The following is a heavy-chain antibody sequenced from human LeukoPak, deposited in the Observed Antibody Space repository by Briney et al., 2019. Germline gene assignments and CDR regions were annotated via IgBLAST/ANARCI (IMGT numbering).Heavy chain of an antibody. CDR3: ARLIRARGPIVVVKSTYFDY. CDR1: GGSFSGYY. Sequence: SETLSLTCAVYGGSFSGYYWSWIRLPPGKGLEWIGEINHSGSTNYNPSLKSRVTISVDTSKNQFSLKLSSVTAADTAVYYCARLIRARGPIVVVKSTYFDYWGQGTLVTVSS. V-gene: IGHV4-34*01. CDR2: INHSGST. D-gene: IGHD2-15*01. J-gene: IGHJ4*02.